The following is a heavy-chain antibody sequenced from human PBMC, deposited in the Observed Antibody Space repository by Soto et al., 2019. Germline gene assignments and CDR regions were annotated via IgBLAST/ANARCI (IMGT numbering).Heavy chain of an antibody. CDR2: ISGSGGST. D-gene: IGHD2-2*01. Sequence: GGSLRLSCAASGFTFSSYAMSWVRQAPGKGLEWVSAISGSGGSTYYADSVKGRFTISRDNSKNTLYLQMNSLRAEDTAVYYCVKDQDVVKTNWFDPWGQGTLVTVSS. CDR3: VKDQDVVKTNWFDP. J-gene: IGHJ5*02. V-gene: IGHV3-23*01. CDR1: GFTFSSYA.